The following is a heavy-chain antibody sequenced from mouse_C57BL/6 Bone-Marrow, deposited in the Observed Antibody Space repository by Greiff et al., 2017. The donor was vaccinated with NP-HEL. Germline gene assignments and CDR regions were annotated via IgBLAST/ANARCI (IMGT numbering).Heavy chain of an antibody. V-gene: IGHV10-1*01. CDR1: GFSFNTYA. J-gene: IGHJ4*01. CDR3: VRHPGQNYYAMDY. Sequence: GGGLVQPKGSLKLSCAASGFSFNTYAMNWVRQAPGKGLEWVARIRSKSNNYATYYADSVKDRFTISRDDSESMLYLQMNNLKTEDTAMYYCVRHPGQNYYAMDYWGQGTSVTVSS. CDR2: IRSKSNNYAT. D-gene: IGHD3-3*01.